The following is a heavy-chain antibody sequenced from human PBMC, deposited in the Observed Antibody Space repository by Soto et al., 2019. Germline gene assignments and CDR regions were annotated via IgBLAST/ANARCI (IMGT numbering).Heavy chain of an antibody. D-gene: IGHD2-15*01. CDR1: GFTFSSYS. Sequence: ESGGGLVQPGGSLRLSCADSGFTFSSYSRNWVRQAPGKGLEWVSYISSSSSTIYYADSVKGRFTISRDNAKNSLYLQMNSLRAEDTAVYYCASCVVVVAAGAFDIWGQGTMVTVSS. J-gene: IGHJ3*02. CDR3: ASCVVVVAAGAFDI. V-gene: IGHV3-48*01. CDR2: ISSSSSTI.